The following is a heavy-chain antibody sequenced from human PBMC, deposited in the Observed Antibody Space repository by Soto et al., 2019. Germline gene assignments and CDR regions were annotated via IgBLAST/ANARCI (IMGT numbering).Heavy chain of an antibody. CDR2: ISGSGGST. D-gene: IGHD6-13*01. J-gene: IGHJ4*02. CDR1: GFTSSSYS. V-gene: IGHV3-23*01. CDR3: AKAAGYSSSWYPPYYFDY. Sequence: GGSLRLSCAASGFTSSSYSMSWVRQAPGKGLEWVSAISGSGGSTYYADSVKGRFTISRDNSKNTLYLQMNSLRAEDTAVYYCAKAAGYSSSWYPPYYFDYWGQGTLVTVSS.